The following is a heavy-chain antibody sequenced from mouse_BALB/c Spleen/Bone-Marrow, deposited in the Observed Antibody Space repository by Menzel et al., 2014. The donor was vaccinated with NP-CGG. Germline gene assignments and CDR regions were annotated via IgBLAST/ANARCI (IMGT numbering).Heavy chain of an antibody. CDR3: ARDSRSTVSHFDY. Sequence: EVNLEESGGGLVQPGGSLILSCATSGFTFTDYYMNWVRQPPGKALEWLGFIRNKANGYTTEYSASVKGRFTISRDNSQSILYLQMNTLRAEDSATYYCARDSRSTVSHFDYWGQGTTLTVSS. J-gene: IGHJ2*01. D-gene: IGHD1-1*01. CDR2: IRNKANGYTT. V-gene: IGHV7-3*02. CDR1: GFTFTDYY.